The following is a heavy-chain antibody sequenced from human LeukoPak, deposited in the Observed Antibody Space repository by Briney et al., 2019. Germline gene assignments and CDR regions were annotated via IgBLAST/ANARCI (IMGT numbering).Heavy chain of an antibody. D-gene: IGHD1-26*01. CDR3: ARDPYSGSYWDYYYYYMDL. V-gene: IGHV3-21*01. CDR1: GFTFSSYS. Sequence: GGSLRLSCAASGFTFSSYSMNWVRQAPGKGLEWVSSISSSSRYIYYADSMKGRFTISRDNAKNSLYLQMNSLRAEDTAVYYCARDPYSGSYWDYYYYYMDLWGQGTTVTISS. J-gene: IGHJ6*03. CDR2: ISSSSRYI.